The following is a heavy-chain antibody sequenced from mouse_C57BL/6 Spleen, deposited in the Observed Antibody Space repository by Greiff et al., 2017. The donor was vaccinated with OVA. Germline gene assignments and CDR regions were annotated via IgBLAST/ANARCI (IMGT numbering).Heavy chain of an antibody. CDR2: INPYNGGT. J-gene: IGHJ1*03. V-gene: IGHV1-19*01. D-gene: IGHD2-1*01. Sequence: EVKLMESGPVLVKPGASVKMSCKASGYTFTDYYMNWVKQSHGKSLEWIGVINPYNGGTSYNQKFKGKATLTVDKSSSTAYMELNSLTSEDSAVYYCAGNYEGYWYFDVWGTGTTVTVSS. CDR3: AGNYEGYWYFDV. CDR1: GYTFTDYY.